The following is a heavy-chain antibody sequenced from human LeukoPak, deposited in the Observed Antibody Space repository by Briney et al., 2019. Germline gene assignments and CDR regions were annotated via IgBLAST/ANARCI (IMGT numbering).Heavy chain of an antibody. V-gene: IGHV4-34*01. CDR2: INHSGST. Sequence: GSLRLSCAASGFTFSGYAMSWVRQAPGKGLEWIGEINHSGSTNYNPSLKSRVTISVDTSKNQFSLKLSSVTAADTAVYYCARSPSRRNWFDPWGQGTLVTVSS. CDR1: GFTFSGYA. J-gene: IGHJ5*02. CDR3: ARSPSRRNWFDP.